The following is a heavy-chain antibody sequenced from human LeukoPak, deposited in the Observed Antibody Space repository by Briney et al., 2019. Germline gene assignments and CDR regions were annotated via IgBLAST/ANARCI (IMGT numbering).Heavy chain of an antibody. Sequence: SETLSLTCAVSGASMRDHYWTWIRQPPGKGLEWIGSMYYMLNANSYDPSLKSRVSISVDTPDNQFSLKLKSVTAADTAVYYCATSFRSGWGFDSWGQGILVAVSS. V-gene: IGHV4-59*11. CDR2: MYYMLNA. CDR1: GASMRDHY. J-gene: IGHJ4*02. D-gene: IGHD6-19*01. CDR3: ATSFRSGWGFDS.